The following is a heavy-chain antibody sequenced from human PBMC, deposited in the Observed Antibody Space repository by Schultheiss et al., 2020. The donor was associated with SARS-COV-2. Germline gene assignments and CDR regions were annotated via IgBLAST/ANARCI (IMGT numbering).Heavy chain of an antibody. CDR3: AKLERSSWSNAFDY. Sequence: GGSLRLSCAASGFTFSSYWMHWVRQAPGKGLVWVSRINNDGSSATYADSVRGRLTISRDNAKNSLYLQMNSLRAEDTAVYYCAKLERSSWSNAFDYWGQGTLVTVSS. CDR2: INNDGSSA. CDR1: GFTFSSYW. V-gene: IGHV3-74*01. J-gene: IGHJ4*02. D-gene: IGHD6-13*01.